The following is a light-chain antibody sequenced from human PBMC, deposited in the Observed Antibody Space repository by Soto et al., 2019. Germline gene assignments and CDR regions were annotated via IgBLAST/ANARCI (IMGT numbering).Light chain of an antibody. V-gene: IGKV1-6*01. CDR2: GAS. J-gene: IGKJ1*01. CDR1: QDISDD. Sequence: AIQMTQSPSSLSASVGDRVTITCRASQDISDDVGWYQQTPGKAPKLLISGASRLQSGVPSRFSGSGSGAAFTLTFTSLRPEDSATYYCLQSHNYPRTFGQGTKVEI. CDR3: LQSHNYPRT.